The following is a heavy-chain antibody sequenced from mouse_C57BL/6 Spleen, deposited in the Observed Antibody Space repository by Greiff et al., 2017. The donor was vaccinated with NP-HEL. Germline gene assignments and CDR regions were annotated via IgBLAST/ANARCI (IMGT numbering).Heavy chain of an antibody. CDR1: GYTFTSYW. Sequence: QVQLQQPGAELVRPGSSVKLSCKASGYTFTSYWMHWVKQRPIQGLEWIGNIDPSASETTYNQKFKDKATLTVDKSSSTAYMQLSSLTSEDSAVYYCASGGTGMDDWGQGTSVTVSS. CDR3: ASGGTGMDD. D-gene: IGHD3-3*01. V-gene: IGHV1-52*01. J-gene: IGHJ4*01. CDR2: IDPSASET.